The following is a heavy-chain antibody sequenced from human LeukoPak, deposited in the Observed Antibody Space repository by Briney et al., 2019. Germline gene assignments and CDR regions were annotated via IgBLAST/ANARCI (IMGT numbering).Heavy chain of an antibody. Sequence: SETLSLTCTVSGGSISSYYWSWIRQPAGKGLEWIGRIYTSGSTNYNPSLKSRVTISVDTSKNQFSLKLSSVTAADTAVYYCARAGTNNYYYYYYMDVWGKGTTVTVSS. D-gene: IGHD1-7*01. CDR1: GGSISSYY. CDR3: ARAGTNNYYYYYYMDV. J-gene: IGHJ6*03. V-gene: IGHV4-4*07. CDR2: IYTSGST.